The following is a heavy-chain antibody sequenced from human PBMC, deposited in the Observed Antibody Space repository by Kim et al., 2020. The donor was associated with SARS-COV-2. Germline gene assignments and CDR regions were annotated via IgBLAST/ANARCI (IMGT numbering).Heavy chain of an antibody. CDR2: IYYSGST. Sequence: SETLSLTCTVSGGSISSSSYYWGWIRQPPGKGLEWIGSIYYSGSTYYNPSIKSRVTISIDTSKNQFSLKLSSVTAADTAVYYCAGHLSFDLWGRGTLVTVSS. V-gene: IGHV4-39*01. CDR3: AGHLSFDL. J-gene: IGHJ2*01. CDR1: GGSISSSSYY.